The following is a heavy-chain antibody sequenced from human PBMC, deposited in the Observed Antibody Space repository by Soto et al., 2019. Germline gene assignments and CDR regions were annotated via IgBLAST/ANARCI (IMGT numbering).Heavy chain of an antibody. D-gene: IGHD3-10*01. J-gene: IGHJ4*02. CDR3: TTALAGITMVRGVIIEEGDFDY. Sequence: GGSLRLSCAASGFTFSNAWMSWVRQAPGKGLEWVGRIKSKTDGGTTDYAAPVKGRFTISRDDSKNTLYLQMNSLKTEDTAVYYCTTALAGITMVRGVIIEEGDFDYWGQGTLVTVSS. CDR2: IKSKTDGGTT. V-gene: IGHV3-15*01. CDR1: GFTFSNAW.